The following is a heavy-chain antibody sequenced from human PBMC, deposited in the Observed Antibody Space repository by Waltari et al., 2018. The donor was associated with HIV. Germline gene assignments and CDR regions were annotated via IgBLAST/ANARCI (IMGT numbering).Heavy chain of an antibody. CDR2: INHAGAN. J-gene: IGHJ6*02. Sequence: QVRLQEWGTGVLKPSETLSLSCAMYDGSFIGYYWTWIRQSPGRGLQWIGEINHAGANNYNPSLRSRLIFSIDTSKKQFYMKLTSVTVADTATYFCARGYAAAAPYFGLDVWGQGTTVTVSS. D-gene: IGHD6-13*01. V-gene: IGHV4-34*01. CDR3: ARGYAAAAPYFGLDV. CDR1: DGSFIGYY.